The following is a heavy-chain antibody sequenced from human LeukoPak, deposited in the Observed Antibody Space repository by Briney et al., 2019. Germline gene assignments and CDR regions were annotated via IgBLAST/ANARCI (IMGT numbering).Heavy chain of an antibody. CDR2: INHSGST. D-gene: IGHD3/OR15-3a*01. Sequence: SETLSVTCAVYGGSFSGYYWSWIRQPPGKGPEWIGEINHSGSTNYNPSLKSRVTISVDTSKNQFSLKLSSVTAADTAVYYCARGRYFWTYWGQGTLVTVSS. V-gene: IGHV4-34*01. CDR3: ARGRYFWTY. J-gene: IGHJ4*02. CDR1: GGSFSGYY.